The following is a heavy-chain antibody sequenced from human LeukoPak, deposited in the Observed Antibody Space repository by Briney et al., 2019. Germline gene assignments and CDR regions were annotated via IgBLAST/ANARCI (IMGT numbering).Heavy chain of an antibody. V-gene: IGHV1-69*13. D-gene: IGHD6-13*01. CDR1: GGTFSSYA. CDR2: IIPIFGTA. J-gene: IGHJ5*02. Sequence: ASVKVSCKASGGTFSSYAISWVRQAPGQGLEWMEGIIPIFGTANYAQKFQGRVTITADESTSTAYMELSSLRSEDTAVYYCARSVGYSSSWYNWFDPWGQGTLVTVSS. CDR3: ARSVGYSSSWYNWFDP.